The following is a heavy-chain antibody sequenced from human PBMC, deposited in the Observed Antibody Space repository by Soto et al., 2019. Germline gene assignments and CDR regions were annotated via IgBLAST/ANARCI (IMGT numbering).Heavy chain of an antibody. V-gene: IGHV3-33*06. CDR1: GFTFSSYG. CDR2: IWYDGSNK. Sequence: PGGSLRLSCSASGFTFSSYGMHWVRQAPGKGLEWVAVIWYDGSNKYYADSVKGRFTISRDNSKNTLYLQMNSLRAEDTAVYYCAKLIHGEVPRPLEHDWFDPWGQGTPVTVSS. CDR3: AKLIHGEVPRPLEHDWFDP. D-gene: IGHD3-10*01. J-gene: IGHJ5*02.